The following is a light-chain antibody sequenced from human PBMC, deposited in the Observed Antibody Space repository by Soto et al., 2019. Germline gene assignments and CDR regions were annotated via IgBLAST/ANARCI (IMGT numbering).Light chain of an antibody. CDR2: SNN. Sequence: QSVLTQPPSGSGTPGHRVTRSCSGSSSNIGSNTVNWYQQLPGTAPKLLIYSNNQRPSGVPDRFSGSKSGTSASLAISGLQSEDEADYYCAAWDDSLSGYVFGPGTKFTVL. V-gene: IGLV1-44*01. J-gene: IGLJ1*01. CDR1: SSNIGSNT. CDR3: AAWDDSLSGYV.